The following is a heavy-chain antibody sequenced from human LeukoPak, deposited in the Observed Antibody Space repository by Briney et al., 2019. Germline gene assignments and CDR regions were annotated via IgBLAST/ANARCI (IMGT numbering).Heavy chain of an antibody. CDR1: GYTLTSYG. Sequence: ASVKVSCKASGYTLTSYGISWVRQAPGQGLEWMGWISTYNGNTIYAQKFQGRVTMTTDTSTSTAYMALRSLRSDDTAVYYCARVLGYSYGVDYWGQGTLVTVSS. J-gene: IGHJ4*02. V-gene: IGHV1-18*01. CDR3: ARVLGYSYGVDY. CDR2: ISTYNGNT. D-gene: IGHD5-18*01.